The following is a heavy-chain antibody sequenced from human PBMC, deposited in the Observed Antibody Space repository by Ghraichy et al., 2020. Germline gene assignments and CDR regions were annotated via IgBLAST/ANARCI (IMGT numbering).Heavy chain of an antibody. CDR1: GYTFTTYA. CDR3: ATRGTYCSTTTCSSATDI. J-gene: IGHJ3*02. CDR2: INAGNGNT. V-gene: IGHV1-3*01. D-gene: IGHD2-2*01. Sequence: ASVKVSCKASGYTFTTYAMHWVRQAPGQRLEWMGWINAGNGNTKYSQKFQGRVTITRDTSASTAYMELSTLRSEDTAVYYCATRGTYCSTTTCSSATDIWGQGTMVTVS.